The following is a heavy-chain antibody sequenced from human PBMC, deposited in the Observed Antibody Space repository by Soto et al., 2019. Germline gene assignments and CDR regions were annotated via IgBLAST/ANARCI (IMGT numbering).Heavy chain of an antibody. V-gene: IGHV3-30*18. Sequence: GGSLRLSCAASGFTFSSYGMHWVRQAPGKGLEWVAVISYDGSNKYYADSVKGRFTISRDNSKNTLYLQMNSLRAEDTAVYYCAKMLPDSNYGSEYFQHWGQGTLVTVSS. CDR1: GFTFSSYG. D-gene: IGHD4-4*01. CDR3: AKMLPDSNYGSEYFQH. CDR2: ISYDGSNK. J-gene: IGHJ1*01.